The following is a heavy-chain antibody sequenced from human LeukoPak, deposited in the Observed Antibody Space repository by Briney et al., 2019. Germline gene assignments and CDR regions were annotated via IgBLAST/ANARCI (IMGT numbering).Heavy chain of an antibody. V-gene: IGHV3-21*01. CDR3: TRAGLSYYMDV. CDR1: GFTFNSYS. J-gene: IGHJ6*03. Sequence: GGSLRLSCAASGFTFNSYSMNWVRQAPGEGLEWVSSISSEENVAYYADSVKGRFTISRDNGQNSLYLQMNSLRAEDTAVYYCTRAGLSYYMDVWGKGTTVSVSS. CDR2: ISSEENVA. D-gene: IGHD3-9*01.